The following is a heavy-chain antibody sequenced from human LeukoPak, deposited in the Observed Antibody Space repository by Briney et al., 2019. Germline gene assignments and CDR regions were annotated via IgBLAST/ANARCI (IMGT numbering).Heavy chain of an antibody. CDR1: GASINTYY. J-gene: IGHJ4*02. D-gene: IGHD5-18*01. CDR2: IYYSGST. Sequence: SETLSLTCTVSGASINTYYWSWIRQPPGKGLEWIGYIYYSGSTNYNPSLKSRVTISVDTSKNQFSLKLSSVTAADTAVYYCARGDTAMVTSYFDYWGQGTPVTVSS. V-gene: IGHV4-59*01. CDR3: ARGDTAMVTSYFDY.